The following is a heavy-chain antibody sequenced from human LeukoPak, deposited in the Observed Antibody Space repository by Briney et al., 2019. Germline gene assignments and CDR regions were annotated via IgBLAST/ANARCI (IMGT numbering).Heavy chain of an antibody. CDR2: ISAYNGNT. CDR1: GYTFTSYG. CDR3: ARGRSYYDFWSGYYPRYYYYYMDV. Sequence: AASVKVSCKASGYTFTSYGISWVRHAPGQGLEWMGWISAYNGNTNYAQKLQGRVTMTTDTSTSTAYMELRSLRSDDTAVYYCARGRSYYDFWSGYYPRYYYYYMDVWGKGTTVTVSS. V-gene: IGHV1-18*01. J-gene: IGHJ6*03. D-gene: IGHD3-3*01.